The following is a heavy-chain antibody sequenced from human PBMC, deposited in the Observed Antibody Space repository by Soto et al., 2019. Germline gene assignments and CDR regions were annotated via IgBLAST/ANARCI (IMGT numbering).Heavy chain of an antibody. CDR3: ARDRSSSWYFDY. Sequence: QVQLVQSGAEVKKPGSSVKVSCKASGGTFSSYTISWVRQAPGQGLEWMGRIIPILGIANYAQECQGRVTITADKSTSTAYMELSSLRSEDTAVYYCARDRSSSWYFDYWGQGTLVTVSS. D-gene: IGHD6-13*01. CDR2: IIPILGIA. J-gene: IGHJ4*02. CDR1: GGTFSSYT. V-gene: IGHV1-69*08.